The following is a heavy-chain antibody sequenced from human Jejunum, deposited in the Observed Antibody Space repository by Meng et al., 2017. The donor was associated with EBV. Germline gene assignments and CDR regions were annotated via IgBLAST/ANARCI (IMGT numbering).Heavy chain of an antibody. J-gene: IGHJ4*02. CDR1: GFTFSSSA. CDR3: AKLLKY. V-gene: IGHV3-23*01. CDR2: ISGSAGST. Sequence: EVQWLDSGGGLVQPGGSLRLSCAASGFTFSSSAMSWVRQAPGKGLEWVSVISGSAGSTYYADSVKGRFTISRDTSNNTLYLQMNSLRAEDTAIYYCAKLLKYWGQGTLVTVSS.